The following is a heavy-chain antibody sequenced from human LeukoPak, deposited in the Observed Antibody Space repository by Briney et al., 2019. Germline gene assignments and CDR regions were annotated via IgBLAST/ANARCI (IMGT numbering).Heavy chain of an antibody. V-gene: IGHV3-30-3*01. D-gene: IGHD6-13*01. J-gene: IGHJ4*02. CDR1: GFTFSSYA. Sequence: GGSLRLSCAASGFTFSSYAMHWARQAPGKGLEWVAVISYDGSNKYYADSVKGRFTISRDNSKNTLYLQMNSLRAEDTAVYYCARGASLAAAGTNFDYWGQGTLVTVSS. CDR2: ISYDGSNK. CDR3: ARGASLAAAGTNFDY.